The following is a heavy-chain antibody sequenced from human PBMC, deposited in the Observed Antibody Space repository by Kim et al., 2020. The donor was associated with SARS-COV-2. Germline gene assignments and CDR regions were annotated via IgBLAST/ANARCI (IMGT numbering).Heavy chain of an antibody. CDR3: ARFIYCSGGSCYSRVSFDY. D-gene: IGHD2-15*01. CDR2: INHSGST. V-gene: IGHV4-34*01. Sequence: SETLSLTCAVYGGSFSGYYWSWIRQPPGKGLEWIGEINHSGSTNYNPSLKSRVTISVDTSKNQFSLKLSSVTAADTAVYYCARFIYCSGGSCYSRVSFDYWGQGTLVTVSS. J-gene: IGHJ4*02. CDR1: GGSFSGYY.